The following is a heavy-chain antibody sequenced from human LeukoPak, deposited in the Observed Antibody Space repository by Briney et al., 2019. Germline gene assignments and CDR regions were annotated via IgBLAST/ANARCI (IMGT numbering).Heavy chain of an antibody. CDR2: MYLSGTT. V-gene: IGHV4-4*02. CDR3: ARGGDCSGGSCYGYFDY. Sequence: SETLSLTCTVSGDSINSLDLWSWVRQPPGKGLEWIGEMYLSGTTHSNPSVKSRVTISIDKSKNQFFLNLSSVTAADTAVYYCARGGDCSGGSCYGYFDYWGQGTLVTVSS. CDR1: GDSINSLDL. D-gene: IGHD2-15*01. J-gene: IGHJ4*02.